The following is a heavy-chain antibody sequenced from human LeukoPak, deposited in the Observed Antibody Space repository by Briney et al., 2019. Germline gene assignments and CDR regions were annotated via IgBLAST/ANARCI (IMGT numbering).Heavy chain of an antibody. D-gene: IGHD1-26*01. CDR1: GFTFSSYS. CDR2: ISSSGSTI. J-gene: IGHJ4*02. CDR3: AKRVGGTPDY. Sequence: GGSLRLSCAASGFTFSSYSMNWVRQAPGKGLEWVSYISSSGSTIYYADSVKGRFTISRDNAKNSLYLQVNSLRAGDTALYYCAKRVGGTPDYWGLGTLVTVSS. V-gene: IGHV3-48*01.